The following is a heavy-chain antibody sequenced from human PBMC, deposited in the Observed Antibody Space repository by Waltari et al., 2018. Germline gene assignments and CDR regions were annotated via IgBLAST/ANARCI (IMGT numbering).Heavy chain of an antibody. V-gene: IGHV3-21*02. J-gene: IGHJ6*02. Sequence: EVQLVESGGGLVKPGGSLRLSCAASGFTFSSVFMSWVRQAPGKGREWVSSITHHSHYTNYADSVKGRFTISRDNDKNSLFLQMNSLRVEDTAVYFCARISSTSPRGGMDVWGQGTTVTVSS. CDR3: ARISSTSPRGGMDV. CDR2: ITHHSHYT. CDR1: GFTFSSVF. D-gene: IGHD2-2*01.